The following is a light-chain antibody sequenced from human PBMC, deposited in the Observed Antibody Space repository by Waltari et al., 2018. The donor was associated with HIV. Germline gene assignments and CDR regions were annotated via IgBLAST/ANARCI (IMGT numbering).Light chain of an antibody. J-gene: IGLJ2*01. CDR2: EVS. CDR1: SSDVGGCNY. Sequence: QSALTQPPSASGSPGQSVPIPCTGTSSDVGGCNYVTWYQQHPGKAPKHMIYEVSNRPSGVPDRFSGSKSGNTASLTVSGLQAEDEADYYCSSYAGSNIVVFGGGTKLTVL. CDR3: SSYAGSNIVV. V-gene: IGLV2-8*01.